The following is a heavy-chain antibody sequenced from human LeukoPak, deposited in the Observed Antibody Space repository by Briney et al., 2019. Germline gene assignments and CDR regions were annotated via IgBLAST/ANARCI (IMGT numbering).Heavy chain of an antibody. Sequence: ASVKVSCKASGYTFTSYDINWVRQATGQGLEWMGWMNPNSGNTGYAQKFRGRVTMTRNTSISTAYMELSSLRSEDTAVYYCARRGATTKGPDYWGQGTLVTVSS. CDR1: GYTFTSYD. CDR3: ARRGATTKGPDY. V-gene: IGHV1-8*01. D-gene: IGHD1-26*01. CDR2: MNPNSGNT. J-gene: IGHJ4*02.